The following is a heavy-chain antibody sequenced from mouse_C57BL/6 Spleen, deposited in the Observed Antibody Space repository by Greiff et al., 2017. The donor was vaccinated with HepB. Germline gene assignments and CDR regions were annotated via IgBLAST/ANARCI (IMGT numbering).Heavy chain of an antibody. J-gene: IGHJ2*01. CDR2: INPNNGGT. D-gene: IGHD2-4*01. V-gene: IGHV1-26*01. CDR1: GYTFTDYY. Sequence: VQLQQSGPELVKPGASVKISCKASGYTFTDYYMNWVKQSHGKSLEWIGDINPNNGGTSYNQKFKGKATLTVDKSSSTAYMELRSLTSEDSAVYYCAGYDYDGGFDYWGQGTTLTVSS. CDR3: AGYDYDGGFDY.